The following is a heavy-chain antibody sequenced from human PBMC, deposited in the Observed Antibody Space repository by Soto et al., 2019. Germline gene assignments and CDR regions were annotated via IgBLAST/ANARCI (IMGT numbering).Heavy chain of an antibody. J-gene: IGHJ4*02. CDR2: ITDDGSTT. Sequence: GGSLRLSCETSGFIFSMYFMHLVRQVPGKGPQWVARITDDGSTTYYAASVEGRFTISRDNAKNALYLQMTSLRADDTAVYYCTRGPRPTSIGTGAFWGQGTLVTVS. CDR3: TRGPRPTSIGTGAF. V-gene: IGHV3-74*01. D-gene: IGHD3-10*01. CDR1: GFIFSMYF.